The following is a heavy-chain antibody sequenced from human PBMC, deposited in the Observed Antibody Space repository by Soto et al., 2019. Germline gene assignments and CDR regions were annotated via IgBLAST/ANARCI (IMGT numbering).Heavy chain of an antibody. CDR3: ARETIGGTIFGVFNNFDY. CDR2: IWYDGSNK. V-gene: IGHV3-33*01. D-gene: IGHD3-3*01. Sequence: QVQLVESGGGVVQPGRSLRLSCAASGFTFSSYGMNWVRQAPGKGLEWVAVIWYDGSNKYYADSVQGRFTISRDNSKNTLYLQMNSLRAEDTAVYYCARETIGGTIFGVFNNFDYWGQGTLVNVSS. J-gene: IGHJ4*02. CDR1: GFTFSSYG.